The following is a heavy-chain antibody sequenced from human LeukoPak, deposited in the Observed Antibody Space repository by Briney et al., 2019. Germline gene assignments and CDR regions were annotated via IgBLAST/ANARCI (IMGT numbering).Heavy chain of an antibody. J-gene: IGHJ4*02. V-gene: IGHV3-11*04. CDR1: GFTFGDYY. Sequence: GGSLRLSCAASGFTFGDYYMTWIRQAPGKGLEWVSYISSRSGSSIYYGDSVKGRFTISRDNAKNSLYLQMSSLRVEDTAVYYCASWGGNAQSDSWSGPFDYWGQGTLVTVSS. D-gene: IGHD3-3*01. CDR3: ASWGGNAQSDSWSGPFDY. CDR2: ISSRSGSSI.